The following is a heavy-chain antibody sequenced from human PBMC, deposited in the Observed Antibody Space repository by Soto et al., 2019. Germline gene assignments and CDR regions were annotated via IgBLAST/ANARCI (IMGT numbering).Heavy chain of an antibody. CDR2: INHSGST. D-gene: IGHD6-13*01. CDR3: ARGGGIAAAGTPRYWYFDL. J-gene: IGHJ2*01. V-gene: IGHV4-34*01. Sequence: QVQLQQWGAGLLKPSETLSLTCAVYGGSFSGYYWSWIRQPPGKGLEWSGEINHSGSTNYNPSLKSRVTISVDTSKNQFSLKLSSVTAADTAVYYCARGGGIAAAGTPRYWYFDLWGRGTLVTVSS. CDR1: GGSFSGYY.